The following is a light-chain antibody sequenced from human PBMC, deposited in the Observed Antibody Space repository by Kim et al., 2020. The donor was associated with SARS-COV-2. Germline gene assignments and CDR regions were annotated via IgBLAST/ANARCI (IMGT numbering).Light chain of an antibody. CDR1: SSNIGSNY. V-gene: IGLV1-47*01. CDR2: RNN. CDR3: ASWDDSLSGRV. Sequence: GRRVTISCSGSSSNIGSNYVYWYQQLPGTAPKLRIYRNNQRPSGVPDRFSGSKSGTSASLAISGLRSEDEADYYCASWDDSLSGRVFGGGTQLTVL. J-gene: IGLJ2*01.